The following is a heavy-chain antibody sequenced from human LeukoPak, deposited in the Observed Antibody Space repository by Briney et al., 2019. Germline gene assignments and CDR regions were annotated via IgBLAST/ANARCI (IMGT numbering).Heavy chain of an antibody. CDR2: IYRGVST. V-gene: IGHV3-66*02. CDR1: GFTISSNY. CDR3: ARDIYSYGWGWFDP. D-gene: IGHD5-18*01. Sequence: GGSLRRSCAASGFTISSNYMSWLGQAPGKGLEWVSVIYRGVSTYYADSVKGRFTISRDNSKNTLYLQMNSLRAEDTAVYYCARDIYSYGWGWFDPWGQGTLVTVSS. J-gene: IGHJ5*02.